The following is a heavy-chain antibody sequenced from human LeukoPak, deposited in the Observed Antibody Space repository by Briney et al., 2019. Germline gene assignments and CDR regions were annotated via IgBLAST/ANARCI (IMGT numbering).Heavy chain of an antibody. CDR3: ARGRDYDYVWGSYRSYYFDY. Sequence: SETLSLTCAVYGGSFSGYYWSWIRQPPGKGLEWIGEINHSGSTNYNPSLKSRVTISVDTSKNQFSLKLSSVTAADTAVYHCARGRDYDYVWGSYRSYYFDYWGQGTLVTVSS. J-gene: IGHJ4*02. CDR1: GGSFSGYY. CDR2: INHSGST. V-gene: IGHV4-34*01. D-gene: IGHD3-16*02.